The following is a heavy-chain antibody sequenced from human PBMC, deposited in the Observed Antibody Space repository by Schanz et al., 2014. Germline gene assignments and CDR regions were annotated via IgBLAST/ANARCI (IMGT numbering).Heavy chain of an antibody. CDR2: INPYSGAT. Sequence: QVQLVQSGAEVQKPGASVRVSCKASGYSFAAFFIHWVRQTPGQGLEWMGCINPYSGATYYAQKFQGRVTLTSDASLTTVYMEVHSLTSDDTAVFFCARDQTGTTNWFDPWGQGTLVTVSS. D-gene: IGHD1-7*01. J-gene: IGHJ5*02. CDR3: ARDQTGTTNWFDP. CDR1: GYSFAAFF. V-gene: IGHV1-2*02.